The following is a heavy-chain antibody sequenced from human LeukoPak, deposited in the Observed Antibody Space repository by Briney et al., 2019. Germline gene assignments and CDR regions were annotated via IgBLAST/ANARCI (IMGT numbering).Heavy chain of an antibody. CDR3: AREIPRGSSFDY. CDR1: GFTFSSYG. V-gene: IGHV3-30*19. D-gene: IGHD6-13*01. Sequence: GGSLRLSCAASGFTFSSYGMHWVRQAPGKGLEWVAVIWYDGSNKYYADSVKGRFTISRDNSKNTLYMQVNSLRAEDTAVYYCAREIPRGSSFDYWGQGTLVTVSS. CDR2: IWYDGSNK. J-gene: IGHJ4*02.